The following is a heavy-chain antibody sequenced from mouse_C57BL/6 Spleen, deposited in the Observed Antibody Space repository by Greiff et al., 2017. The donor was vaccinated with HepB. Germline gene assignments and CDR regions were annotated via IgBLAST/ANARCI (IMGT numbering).Heavy chain of an antibody. CDR3: TRTRYYGSSYGYFDY. CDR1: GFTFSSYA. D-gene: IGHD1-1*01. CDR2: ISSGGYYI. V-gene: IGHV5-9-1*02. Sequence: EVQLVESGAGLVKPGGSLKLSCAASGFTFSSYAMSWVRQTPEKRLEWVAYISSGGYYIYYADTVKGRFTISRDNARNTRYLQMSSLKSEDTAMYYCTRTRYYGSSYGYFDYWGQGTTLTVSS. J-gene: IGHJ2*01.